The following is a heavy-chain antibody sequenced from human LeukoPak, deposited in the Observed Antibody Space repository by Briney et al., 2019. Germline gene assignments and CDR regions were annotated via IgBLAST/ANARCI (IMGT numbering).Heavy chain of an antibody. CDR1: GFTLSSYG. CDR3: AKDPYNYDSSGYSPYYFDY. CDR2: LRYDGSNK. V-gene: IGHV3-30*02. J-gene: IGHJ4*02. Sequence: PGGSLRLSCAASGFTLSSYGMHWVRQAPGKGLEWVAFLRYDGSNKYYADPVEGRFTISRDNSKNTLYLQMNSLRPEDTAVYYCAKDPYNYDSSGYSPYYFDYWGQGTLVTVTS. D-gene: IGHD3-22*01.